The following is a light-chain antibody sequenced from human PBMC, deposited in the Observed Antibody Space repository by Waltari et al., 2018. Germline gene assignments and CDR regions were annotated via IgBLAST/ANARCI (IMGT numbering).Light chain of an antibody. CDR3: SSYTDSRTGV. J-gene: IGLJ3*02. Sequence: QSALTQPASVSGSPGQSITIDCAGTSSDIGVYNYVAWYQQHPGRVPKLLIYDVDNRPSGISDRFSGSKSGNTASLTISGLQAEDEADYFCSSYTDSRTGVFGGGTKLTVL. V-gene: IGLV2-14*03. CDR2: DVD. CDR1: SSDIGVYNY.